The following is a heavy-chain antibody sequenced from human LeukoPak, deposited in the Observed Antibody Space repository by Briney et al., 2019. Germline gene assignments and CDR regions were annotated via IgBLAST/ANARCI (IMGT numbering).Heavy chain of an antibody. V-gene: IGHV5-10-1*01. Sequence: GESLKISCKGSGYSFTSYWISWVRQMPGKGLEWMGRIDPSDSYTNYSPSFQGHVTISADESISTAYLQWSSLKASDTAMYYCARQRDYGDQRAYYYGMDVWGKGTTVTVSS. J-gene: IGHJ6*04. CDR1: GYSFTSYW. D-gene: IGHD4-17*01. CDR3: ARQRDYGDQRAYYYGMDV. CDR2: IDPSDSYT.